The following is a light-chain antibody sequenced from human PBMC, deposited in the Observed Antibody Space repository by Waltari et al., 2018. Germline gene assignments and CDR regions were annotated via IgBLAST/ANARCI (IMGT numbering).Light chain of an antibody. Sequence: DIVMTQSPDSLAVSLGERATINCKSSQSVLYTSYNKNFLAWYQQKPAQPPKLLIYWASTRESGVPDRFSGSGSGTDFTLTISSLQSEDVAVYYCQQYYSSPWTFGQGSKVEIK. CDR3: QQYYSSPWT. J-gene: IGKJ1*01. V-gene: IGKV4-1*01. CDR1: QSVLYTSYNKNF. CDR2: WAS.